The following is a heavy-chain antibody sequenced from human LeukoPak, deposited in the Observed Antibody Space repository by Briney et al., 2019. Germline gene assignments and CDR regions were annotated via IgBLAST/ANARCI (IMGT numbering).Heavy chain of an antibody. CDR3: ARDGRTTTFDY. J-gene: IGHJ4*02. CDR1: GGSISSSSYY. CDR2: IYYSGST. D-gene: IGHD4-11*01. Sequence: PSETLSLTCTVSGGSISSSSYYWGWIRQPPGKGLEWIGSIYYSGSTCYNPSLKSRVTISVDTSKNQFSLKLSSVTAADTAVYYCARDGRTTTFDYWGQGTLVTVSS. V-gene: IGHV4-39*07.